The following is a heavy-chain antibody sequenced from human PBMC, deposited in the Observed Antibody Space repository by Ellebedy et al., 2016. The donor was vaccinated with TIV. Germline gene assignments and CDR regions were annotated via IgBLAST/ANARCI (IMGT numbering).Heavy chain of an antibody. J-gene: IGHJ6*02. CDR3: AKDRGNYGGAPYNGMDI. D-gene: IGHD3-10*01. CDR1: GFTFRNYD. CDR2: ISRTGNII. Sequence: GGSLRLSCVASGFTFRNYDMHWLRQAPGKGLEWLAIISRTGNIISYAESARGRFTISRDNSKNTLYLQMNSLRAEDTAVYYCAKDRGNYGGAPYNGMDIWGQGTTVTVSS. V-gene: IGHV3-30*01.